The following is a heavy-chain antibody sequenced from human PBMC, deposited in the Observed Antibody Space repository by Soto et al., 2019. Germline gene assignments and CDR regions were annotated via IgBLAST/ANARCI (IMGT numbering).Heavy chain of an antibody. CDR2: IKNDGSEQ. J-gene: IGHJ4*02. Sequence: GGSLRLSCAASGFTFTTYYMTWVRQAPGKGLEWVASIKNDGSEQYYVDSVKGRFTISRDNAKNSLYLQMNSLRAGDTALYYCSRENWFQDYWGQGTLVTVS. CDR3: SRENWFQDY. CDR1: GFTFTTYY. V-gene: IGHV3-7*03. D-gene: IGHD3-10*01.